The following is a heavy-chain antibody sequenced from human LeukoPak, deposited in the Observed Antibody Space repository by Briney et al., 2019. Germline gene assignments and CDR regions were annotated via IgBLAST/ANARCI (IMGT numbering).Heavy chain of an antibody. V-gene: IGHV1-18*01. Sequence: GASVKVSCKASGYTFTSYGISWVRQAPGQGLEWMGWISAYNGNTNYAQKLQGRVTMTTDTSTSTAYMELRSLRSDDTAVYYCAKRAAPGYFDWLLPAFDYWGQGTLVTVSS. CDR3: AKRAAPGYFDWLLPAFDY. J-gene: IGHJ4*02. D-gene: IGHD3-9*01. CDR1: GYTFTSYG. CDR2: ISAYNGNT.